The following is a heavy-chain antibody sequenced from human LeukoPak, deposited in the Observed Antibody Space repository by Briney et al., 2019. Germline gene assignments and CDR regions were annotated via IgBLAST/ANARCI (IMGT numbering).Heavy chain of an antibody. D-gene: IGHD1-26*01. CDR1: GFTFSGYS. V-gene: IGHV3-21*01. Sequence: GGSLRLSCAASGFTFSGYSMNWVRQAPGKGLEWVSSISSSSSYIYYADSVKGRFTISRDNAKKSLYLQMNSLRAEDTAVYYCAGDSGSPTDWFDPWGQGTLVTVSS. CDR2: ISSSSSYI. J-gene: IGHJ5*02. CDR3: AGDSGSPTDWFDP.